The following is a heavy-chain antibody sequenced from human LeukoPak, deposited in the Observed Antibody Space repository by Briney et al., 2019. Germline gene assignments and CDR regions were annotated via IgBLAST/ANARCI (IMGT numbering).Heavy chain of an antibody. CDR3: ARSAPYNWFDP. CDR2: IYYSGSP. V-gene: IGHV4-59*01. Sequence: SETLSLTCTVSGGSISSYYWSWIRQPPGKGLEWIGYIYYSGSPNYNPSLKSRVTISVDTSKNQFSLKLSSVTAADTAVYYCARSAPYNWFDPWGQGTLVTVSS. J-gene: IGHJ5*02. CDR1: GGSISSYY.